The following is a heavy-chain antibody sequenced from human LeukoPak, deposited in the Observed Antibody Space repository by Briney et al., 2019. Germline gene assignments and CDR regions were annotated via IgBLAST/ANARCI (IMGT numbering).Heavy chain of an antibody. CDR2: ISSSRDYI. CDR1: GFSVSSNY. Sequence: NPGGSLRLSCAASGFSVSSNYMSWIRQAPGKGLEWVSYISSSRDYINYADSVKGRFTISRDNAKNSLYLQMNSLRAGDTAVYYCARTLWPYDAFDIWGQGTMVTVSS. J-gene: IGHJ3*02. V-gene: IGHV3-11*06. CDR3: ARTLWPYDAFDI. D-gene: IGHD3-16*01.